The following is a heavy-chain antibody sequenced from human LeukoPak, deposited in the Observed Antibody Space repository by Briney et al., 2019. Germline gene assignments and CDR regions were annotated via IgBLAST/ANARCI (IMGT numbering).Heavy chain of an antibody. CDR3: ARGSTYYDSSGQVPFDY. CDR2: ISGSGGST. Sequence: PGGSLRLSCAASGCTFSSYAMSWVRQAPGKGLEWVSAISGSGGSTYYADSVKGRFTISRDNAKNSLYLQMNSLRAEDTAVYYCARGSTYYDSSGQVPFDYWGQGTLVTVSS. CDR1: GCTFSSYA. D-gene: IGHD3-22*01. V-gene: IGHV3-23*01. J-gene: IGHJ4*02.